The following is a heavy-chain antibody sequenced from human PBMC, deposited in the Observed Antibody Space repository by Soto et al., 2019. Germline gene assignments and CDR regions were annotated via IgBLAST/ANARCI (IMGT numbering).Heavy chain of an antibody. CDR2: IYWDDDK. D-gene: IGHD4-17*01. Sequence: GSGPTXVNPTQTLTLTCTFSEFALSTTGVGVGWIRQPPGKALEWLALIYWDDDKRYSPSLKSRLTITKDTSKTQLVLTMTNMDPVDTATYYCAHTGDYYYFDYWGQGTLVTVSS. V-gene: IGHV2-5*02. CDR3: AHTGDYYYFDY. J-gene: IGHJ4*02. CDR1: EFALSTTGVG.